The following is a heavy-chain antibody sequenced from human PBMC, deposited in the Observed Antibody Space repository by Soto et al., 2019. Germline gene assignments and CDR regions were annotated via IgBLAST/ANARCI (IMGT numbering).Heavy chain of an antibody. CDR1: GFTFSSYS. Sequence: QPGGSLRLSCAASGFTFSSYSMNWVRQAPGKGLEWVSVIYSGGSTYYADSVKGRFTISRDNSKNTLYLQMNSLRAEDTAVYYCARAPYWGDYANYFDYWGQGTLVTVSS. D-gene: IGHD4-17*01. CDR3: ARAPYWGDYANYFDY. J-gene: IGHJ4*02. CDR2: IYSGGST. V-gene: IGHV3-66*01.